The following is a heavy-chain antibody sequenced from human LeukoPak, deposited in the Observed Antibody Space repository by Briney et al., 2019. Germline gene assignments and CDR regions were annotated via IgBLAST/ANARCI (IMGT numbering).Heavy chain of an antibody. CDR3: ARGRIVVVAGPYDY. V-gene: IGHV1-18*04. CDR1: GYTFTSYG. J-gene: IGHJ4*02. D-gene: IGHD2-2*01. CDR2: INAYNGNT. Sequence: ASVKVSCKASGYTFTSYGISWVRQAPGQGLEWMGWINAYNGNTNYAQTLQGRVTITTDTSTSTVYMELRSLRSEDTAVYYCARGRIVVVAGPYDYWGQGTLVTVSS.